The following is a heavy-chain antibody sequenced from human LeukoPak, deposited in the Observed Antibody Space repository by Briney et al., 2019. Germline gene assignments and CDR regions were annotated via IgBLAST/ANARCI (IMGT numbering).Heavy chain of an antibody. CDR2: ISHSGSA. Sequence: PSETLSLTCNVSGGSISGHFWSWNRLSPGKGLEWIRYISHSGSANYNPSLESRATIALDTSKNQFSLRLRSVTAADTAIYYCARDLRAAPVRAFDPWGQGAPVTVS. J-gene: IGHJ5*02. V-gene: IGHV4-59*11. CDR1: GGSISGHF. CDR3: ARDLRAAPVRAFDP. D-gene: IGHD2-2*01.